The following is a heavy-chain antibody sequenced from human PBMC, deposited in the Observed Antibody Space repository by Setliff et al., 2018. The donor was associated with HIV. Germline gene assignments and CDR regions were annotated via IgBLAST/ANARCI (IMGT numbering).Heavy chain of an antibody. CDR1: GGSISSSSYY. V-gene: IGHV4-39*07. Sequence: PSETLSLTCTVSGGSISSSSYYWGWIRQPPGKGPEWIGSINYSGSTYYNPSLKSRVTISVDTSKNQFSLKLRSVTAADTAVYYCARALPLEWSHDGFDIWGQGTMVTVSS. CDR2: INYSGST. J-gene: IGHJ3*02. D-gene: IGHD3-3*01. CDR3: ARALPLEWSHDGFDI.